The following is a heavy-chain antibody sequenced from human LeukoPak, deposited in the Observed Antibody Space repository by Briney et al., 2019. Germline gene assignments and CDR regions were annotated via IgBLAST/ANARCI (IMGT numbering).Heavy chain of an antibody. CDR2: INPDGSDI. CDR3: VRGGSFDGSRYYPDF. D-gene: IGHD3-22*01. Sequence: GGSLRLSCVASGFICSPYWMAWIRQSPGQGLEFVANINPDGSDINYVDSVKGRFIISRENAKNSLYLQMISLRAEDTAVYYCVRGGSFDGSRYYPDFWGQGTLVTVSS. CDR1: GFICSPYW. J-gene: IGHJ4*02. V-gene: IGHV3-7*01.